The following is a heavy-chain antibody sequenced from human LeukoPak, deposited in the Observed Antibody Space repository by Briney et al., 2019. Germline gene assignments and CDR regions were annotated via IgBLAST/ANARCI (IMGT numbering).Heavy chain of an antibody. CDR2: IRFDGRNK. CDR1: GFTFSSYG. Sequence: GSLRLSCAASGFTFSSYGMHWVRQAPGKGLEWVAIIRFDGRNKYYADSVKGRFTTSRDNSENTVYLQMSSLRAEDTAVYYCAKDSNRGVPYYFDYWGQGTLVTVSS. V-gene: IGHV3-30*02. D-gene: IGHD3-10*01. CDR3: AKDSNRGVPYYFDY. J-gene: IGHJ4*02.